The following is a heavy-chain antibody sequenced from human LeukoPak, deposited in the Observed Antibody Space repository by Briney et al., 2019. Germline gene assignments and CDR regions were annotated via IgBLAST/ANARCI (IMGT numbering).Heavy chain of an antibody. V-gene: IGHV1-46*01. CDR3: ARDPSDVLWFGESYFDY. Sequence: GASVKVSCKASGYTFTSYYMHWVRQAPGQGLEWMGIINPSGGSTSYAQKFQGRVTMTRDTSTSTVYMELSSLRSEDMAVYYCARDPSDVLWFGESYFDYWGQGTLVTVSS. CDR1: GYTFTSYY. CDR2: INPSGGST. J-gene: IGHJ4*02. D-gene: IGHD3-10*01.